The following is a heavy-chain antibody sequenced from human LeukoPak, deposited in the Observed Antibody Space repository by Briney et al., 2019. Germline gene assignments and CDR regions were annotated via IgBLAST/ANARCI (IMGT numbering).Heavy chain of an antibody. CDR1: GYTFTSYG. CDR2: IIPIFGTA. J-gene: IGHJ4*02. Sequence: GASVKVSCKASGYTFTSYGISWVRQAPGQGLEWMGGIIPIFGTANYAQKFQGRVTITADESTSTAYMELSSLRSEDTAVYYCAGGDYNADYWGQGTLVTVSS. V-gene: IGHV1-69*13. D-gene: IGHD4-11*01. CDR3: AGGDYNADY.